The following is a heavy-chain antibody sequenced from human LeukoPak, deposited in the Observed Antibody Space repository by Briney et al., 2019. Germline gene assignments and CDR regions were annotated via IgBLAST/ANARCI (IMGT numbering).Heavy chain of an antibody. D-gene: IGHD5-18*01. CDR1: GFTFSSYI. Sequence: PGGSLRLSSAASGFTFSSYIMNWGRQAPGEGLEWVANIQQDGSEKKYVESVKGGVTISRDNAKNSLYLQMDSPRAEDTAVYYSVRLRYTYGKNFDCWVQGTLVTVSS. CDR2: IQQDGSEK. V-gene: IGHV3-7*01. CDR3: VRLRYTYGKNFDC. J-gene: IGHJ4*02.